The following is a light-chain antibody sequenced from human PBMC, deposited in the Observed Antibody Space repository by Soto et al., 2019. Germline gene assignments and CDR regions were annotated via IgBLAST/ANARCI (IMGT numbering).Light chain of an antibody. CDR2: GAS. CDR3: QQYISSPLT. CDR1: QSVSNNS. J-gene: IGKJ1*01. V-gene: IGKV3-20*01. Sequence: EIVLTQSPGTLSLSPGERATLSCRASQSVSNNSLAWYQQKPGQAPRLVIYGASSRGTGIPDRFSASGSGTDFTLTISRLEPEDFAVYYCQQYISSPLTFGQGTKVEIK.